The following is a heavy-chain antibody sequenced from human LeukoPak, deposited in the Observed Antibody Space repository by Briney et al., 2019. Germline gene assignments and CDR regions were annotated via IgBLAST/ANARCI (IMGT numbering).Heavy chain of an antibody. D-gene: IGHD3-10*01. CDR3: ARDQTYSGSGIYTYFDS. Sequence: SETLSLTCTVSGGSVSSGGYYWSWIRQPAGKGLEYLGRISSTGSTNYNPSLRSRVTISLDTSKNHFSLKPSSVTAADTAVYYCARDQTYSGSGIYTYFDSWGQGILVTVSS. V-gene: IGHV4-61*02. J-gene: IGHJ4*02. CDR2: ISSTGST. CDR1: GGSVSSGGYY.